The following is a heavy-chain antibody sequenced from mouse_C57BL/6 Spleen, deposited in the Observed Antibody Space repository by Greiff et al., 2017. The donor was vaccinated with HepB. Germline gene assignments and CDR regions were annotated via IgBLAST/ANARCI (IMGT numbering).Heavy chain of an antibody. CDR3: ASFYYDYVFAY. Sequence: QVQLKQSGPGLVQPSQSLSITCTVSGFSLTSYGVHWVRQSPGKGLEWLGVIWSGGSTDYNAAFISRLSISKDNSKSQVFFKMNSLQADDTAIYYCASFYYDYVFAYWGQGTLVTVSA. V-gene: IGHV2-2*01. CDR1: GFSLTSYG. J-gene: IGHJ3*01. CDR2: IWSGGST. D-gene: IGHD2-4*01.